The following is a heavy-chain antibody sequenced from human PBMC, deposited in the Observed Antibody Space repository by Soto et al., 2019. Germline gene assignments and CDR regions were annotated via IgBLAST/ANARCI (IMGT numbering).Heavy chain of an antibody. D-gene: IGHD2-15*01. J-gene: IGHJ4*02. CDR2: IYHSGST. V-gene: IGHV4-30-2*01. CDR1: GGSISSGGYS. Sequence: SETLSLTCAVSGGSISSGGYSWSWIRQPPGKGLEWIGYIYHSGSTYYNPSLKSRVTISVDRSKNQFSLKLSSVTAADTAVYYCARGLVVVAAFDYWGQGTLVTVSS. CDR3: ARGLVVVAAFDY.